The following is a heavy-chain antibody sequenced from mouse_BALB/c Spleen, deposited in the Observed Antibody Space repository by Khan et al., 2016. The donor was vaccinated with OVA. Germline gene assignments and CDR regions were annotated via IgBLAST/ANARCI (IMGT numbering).Heavy chain of an antibody. CDR1: GYSITSDYA. CDR2: INYSGST. CDR3: ARAGSRYNYAMDY. J-gene: IGHJ4*01. Sequence: EVQLQESGPGLVNPSQSLSLTCTVTGYSITSDYAWNLIRQFPGNKLEWMGYINYSGSTNYNPALKSRISITRDTSKNQFFLQLNSVTTEDTATYYCARAGSRYNYAMDYWGQGTSVTVSS. D-gene: IGHD1-1*01. V-gene: IGHV3-2*02.